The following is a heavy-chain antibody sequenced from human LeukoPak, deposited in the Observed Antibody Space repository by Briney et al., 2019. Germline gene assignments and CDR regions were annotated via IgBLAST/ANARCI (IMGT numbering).Heavy chain of an antibody. D-gene: IGHD5-12*01. CDR2: INHSGST. Sequence: SETLSLTCAVYGGSFSGYYWSWIRQPPGKGLEWIGEINHSGSTNYNPSLKSRATISVDTSKNQFSLKLSSVTAADTAVYYCARGPSGYDLWGQGTLVTVSS. J-gene: IGHJ4*02. V-gene: IGHV4-34*01. CDR1: GGSFSGYY. CDR3: ARGPSGYDL.